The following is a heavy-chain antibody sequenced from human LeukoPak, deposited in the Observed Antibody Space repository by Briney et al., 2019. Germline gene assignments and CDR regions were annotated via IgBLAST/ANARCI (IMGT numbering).Heavy chain of an antibody. D-gene: IGHD6-19*01. V-gene: IGHV4-39*07. CDR2: IYYSGST. J-gene: IGHJ4*02. Sequence: SETLSLTCTVSGGSISSSSYYWGWIRQPPGKGLEWIGSIYYSGSTYYNPSLKSRVTISVDTSKNQFSLKLSSVTAADTAVYYCARGAGHTPGYSSGWYETDYWGQGTLVTVSS. CDR1: GGSISSSSYY. CDR3: ARGAGHTPGYSSGWYETDY.